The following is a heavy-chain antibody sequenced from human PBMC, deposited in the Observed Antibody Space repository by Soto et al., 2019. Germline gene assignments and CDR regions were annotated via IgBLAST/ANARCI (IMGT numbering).Heavy chain of an antibody. CDR1: GGSITSDNYY. Sequence: SETLSLTCTVSGGSITSDNYYWTWIRQHPGKGLEWIGYIYYSGSTYYNPSLKSRVTISVDTSKNQFSLKLTSVTAADTAVYYCARRWGRTFDYWGQGTLVT. J-gene: IGHJ4*02. CDR2: IYYSGST. CDR3: ARRWGRTFDY. D-gene: IGHD7-27*01. V-gene: IGHV4-31*03.